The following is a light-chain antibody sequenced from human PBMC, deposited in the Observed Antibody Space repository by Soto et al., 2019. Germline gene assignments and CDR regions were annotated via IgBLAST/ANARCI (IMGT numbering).Light chain of an antibody. V-gene: IGLV2-14*01. J-gene: IGLJ2*01. CDR2: EVT. Sequence: QAVVTQPASVSGSPGQSITISCTGTSSDVGTSNYVSWYQHHPGTAPKLMIYEVTYRPSGVSHRFSGSKSGNTASLTISGLQAEDEADYYCISYTTTNTLIFGGGTKLTVL. CDR3: ISYTTTNTLI. CDR1: SSDVGTSNY.